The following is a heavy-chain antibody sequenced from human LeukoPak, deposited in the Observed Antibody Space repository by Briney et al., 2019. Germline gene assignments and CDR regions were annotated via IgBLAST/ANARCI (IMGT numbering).Heavy chain of an antibody. J-gene: IGHJ6*02. Sequence: QTGGSLRLSCAASGFTFSSYWMNWVRQAPGKGLEWVSYISHTGSTMSYADSVKGRFTISRDNARNSLHLQMNSLRAEDTAVYYCAIPPLSGTGSSRPLAEMDVWGQGTTVTVSS. CDR1: GFTFSSYW. V-gene: IGHV3-48*04. D-gene: IGHD3-10*01. CDR3: AIPPLSGTGSSRPLAEMDV. CDR2: ISHTGSTM.